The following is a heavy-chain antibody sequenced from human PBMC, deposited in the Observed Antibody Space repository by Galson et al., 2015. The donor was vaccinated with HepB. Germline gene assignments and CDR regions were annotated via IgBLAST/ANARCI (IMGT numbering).Heavy chain of an antibody. Sequence: SVKVSCKAFGYTFTSYGISWVRQAPGQGLEWMGWISADNGNTNYAQKLQGRITMTTDTSTSTAYMELRSLRSDDTAVYFCARLRDNVWGSHRYFDSWGQGTLVTVSS. CDR3: ARLRDNVWGSHRYFDS. CDR1: GYTFTSYG. V-gene: IGHV1-18*04. D-gene: IGHD3-16*02. CDR2: ISADNGNT. J-gene: IGHJ4*02.